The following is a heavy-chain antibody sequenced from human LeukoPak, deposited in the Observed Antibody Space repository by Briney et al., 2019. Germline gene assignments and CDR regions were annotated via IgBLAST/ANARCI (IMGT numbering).Heavy chain of an antibody. CDR3: ARLFQYYYDSSGHFDY. Sequence: GESLKISCKGSGYSFTSYWIGWVRQMPGKGLEWMGIIYPGDSDTRYSPSFQGQVTISAGKSISTAYLQWSSLKASDTAMYYCARLFQYYYDSSGHFDYWGQGTLVTVSS. J-gene: IGHJ4*02. D-gene: IGHD3-22*01. CDR2: IYPGDSDT. V-gene: IGHV5-51*01. CDR1: GYSFTSYW.